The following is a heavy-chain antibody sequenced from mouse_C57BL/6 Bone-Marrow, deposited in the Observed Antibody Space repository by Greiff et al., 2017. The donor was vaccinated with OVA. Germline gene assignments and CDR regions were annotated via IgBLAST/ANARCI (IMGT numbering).Heavy chain of an antibody. CDR1: GYAFTNYL. D-gene: IGHD2-1*01. CDR3: ARSNLLRAMDY. V-gene: IGHV1-54*01. Sequence: QVQLKESGAELVRPGTSVKVSCKASGYAFTNYLIEWVKQRPGQGLEWIGVINPGSGGTNYNEKFKGKATLTADKSSSTAYMQLSSLTSEDSAVYFCARSNLLRAMDYWGQGTSVTVSS. CDR2: INPGSGGT. J-gene: IGHJ4*01.